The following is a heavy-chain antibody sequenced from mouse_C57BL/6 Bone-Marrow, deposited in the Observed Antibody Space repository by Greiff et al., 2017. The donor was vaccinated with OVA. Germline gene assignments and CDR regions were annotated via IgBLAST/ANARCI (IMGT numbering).Heavy chain of an antibody. J-gene: IGHJ2*01. CDR3: ASFYYYGSSPHFDD. Sequence: QVQLQQSGAELVRPGTSVKVSCKASGYAFTNYLIEWVKQRPGQGLEWIGVINPGSGGTNYNEKFKGKATLTADKSSSTAYMQLSSLTSEDSAVYFCASFYYYGSSPHFDDWGQGTTLTVSS. V-gene: IGHV1-54*01. D-gene: IGHD1-1*01. CDR2: INPGSGGT. CDR1: GYAFTNYL.